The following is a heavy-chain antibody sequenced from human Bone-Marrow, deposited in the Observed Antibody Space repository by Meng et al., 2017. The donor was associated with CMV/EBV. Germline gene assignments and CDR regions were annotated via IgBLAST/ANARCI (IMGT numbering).Heavy chain of an antibody. D-gene: IGHD6-6*01. V-gene: IGHV6-1*01. J-gene: IGHJ4*02. CDR2: TYYRSKWHN. Sequence: SQTLSLTCAISGDSVSSNSAAWNWIRQSPSRGLEWLGRTYYRSKWHNDYAVSVKSRITINPDTSKNQFSLKLSSVTAADTAVYYCARDGIAYSSSSGFDYWGQGTLVTVSS. CDR3: ARDGIAYSSSSGFDY. CDR1: GDSVSSNSAA.